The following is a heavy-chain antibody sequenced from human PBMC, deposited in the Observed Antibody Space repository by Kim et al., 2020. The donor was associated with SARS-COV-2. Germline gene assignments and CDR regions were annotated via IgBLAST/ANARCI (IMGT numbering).Heavy chain of an antibody. Sequence: SETLSLTCTVSGGSISSYYWSWIRQPPGKGLEWIGYIYYSGSTNYNPSLKSRVTISVATSKNQFSLKLSSVTAADTAVYYCVRTLWSGYYPTYFNYYYMGVWGKGTTVTVSS. CDR3: VRTLWSGYYPTYFNYYYMGV. D-gene: IGHD3-3*01. CDR1: GGSISSYY. CDR2: IYYSGST. J-gene: IGHJ6*03. V-gene: IGHV4-59*01.